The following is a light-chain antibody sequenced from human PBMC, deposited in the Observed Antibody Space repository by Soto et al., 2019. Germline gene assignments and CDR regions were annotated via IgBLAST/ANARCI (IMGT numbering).Light chain of an antibody. CDR2: EGS. J-gene: IGLJ2*01. Sequence: QSALTQPPSASGSPGQSVTISCTGTSSDVGGYNFVSWYQQHPGKAPKLMIYEGSKRPSGVPDRFSGSKSGNAASLTVSGLQAEDEADYYCSSYAGSKNFVFGGGTKLTVL. CDR1: SSDVGGYNF. V-gene: IGLV2-8*01. CDR3: SSYAGSKNFV.